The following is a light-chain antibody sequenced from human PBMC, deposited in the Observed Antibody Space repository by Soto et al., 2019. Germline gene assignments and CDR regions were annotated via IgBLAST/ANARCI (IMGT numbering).Light chain of an antibody. CDR3: QQRNNWPWT. CDR1: QSVSDY. J-gene: IGKJ1*01. Sequence: IALTQSPATLSLSPGERATISCRASQSVSDYTAWFQQKPGQPPRLVIYEASNRATGIPDRFSGSGSGTDFTLTISSLDPEDFAVYYCQQRNNWPWTFGQGTKVDI. V-gene: IGKV3-11*01. CDR2: EAS.